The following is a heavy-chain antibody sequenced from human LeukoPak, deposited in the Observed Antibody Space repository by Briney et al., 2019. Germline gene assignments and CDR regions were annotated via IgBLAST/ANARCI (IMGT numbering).Heavy chain of an antibody. D-gene: IGHD6-13*01. CDR3: ASSRWYPGLDY. Sequence: SETLSLTCAVYGGSFSGYYWSWIRRPPGKGLEWIGEINHSGSTNYNPSLKSRVTISVDTSKNQFSLKLSSVTAADTAVYYCASSRWYPGLDYWGQGTLVTVSS. V-gene: IGHV4-34*01. J-gene: IGHJ4*02. CDR2: INHSGST. CDR1: GGSFSGYY.